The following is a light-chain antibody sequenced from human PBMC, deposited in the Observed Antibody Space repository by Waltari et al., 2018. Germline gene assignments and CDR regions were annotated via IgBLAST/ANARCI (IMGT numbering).Light chain of an antibody. V-gene: IGKV3-20*01. CDR2: GTN. CDR1: HRISSSF. CDR3: QQYGSSPWT. J-gene: IGKJ1*01. Sequence: EIVLTQSPGTLSLSPGERATVSCRTRHRISSSFLAWYQQKEGQAPRLLIYGTNTRATGIPDRFSGSGSGTDFTLTVSRLEPEDFAVYFCQQYGSSPWTFGQGTKVEI.